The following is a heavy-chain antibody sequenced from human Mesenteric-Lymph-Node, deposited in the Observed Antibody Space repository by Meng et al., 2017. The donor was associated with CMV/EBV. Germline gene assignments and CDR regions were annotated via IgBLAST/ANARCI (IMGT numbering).Heavy chain of an antibody. D-gene: IGHD2-8*02. V-gene: IGHV4-4*01. CDR2: IRIGDMSHSGGT. J-gene: IGHJ4*02. CDR3: ARSPGFWSLDY. CDR1: GGVDSNNW. Sequence: SGGVDSNNWWAWVRPSPGKGLEWIGEIRIGDMSHSGGTKYNPSLKSRVTISVGKTKSDFSLKLTSVTAADTGVYFCARSPGFWSLDYWGQGILVTVSS.